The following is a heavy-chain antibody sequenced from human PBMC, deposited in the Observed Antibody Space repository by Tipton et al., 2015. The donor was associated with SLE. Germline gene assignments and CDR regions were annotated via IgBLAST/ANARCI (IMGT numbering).Heavy chain of an antibody. V-gene: IGHV4-59*01. Sequence: TLSLTCTVSGGSISRYYWSWIRQPPGKGLEWIGYIYYSGGTNYNPSLKSRATISVDTSKNQFSLKLKSVTAADTAAYYCARVVSGSLDYWGQGTLVTVSS. CDR2: IYYSGGT. CDR3: ARVVSGSLDY. J-gene: IGHJ4*02. CDR1: GGSISRYY. D-gene: IGHD3-3*01.